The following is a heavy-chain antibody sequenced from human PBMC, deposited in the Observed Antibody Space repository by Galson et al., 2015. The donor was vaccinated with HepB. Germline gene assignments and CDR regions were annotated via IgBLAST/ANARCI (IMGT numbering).Heavy chain of an antibody. D-gene: IGHD3-10*01. CDR2: INTNTGNP. CDR3: ARGGSDYYGSRRGAFDI. CDR1: GYTFTSYA. Sequence: SVKVSCKASGYTFTSYAMNWVRQAPGQGLEWMGWINTNTGNPTYAQGFTGRFVFSLDTSVSTAYLQISSLKAEDTAVYYCARGGSDYYGSRRGAFDIWGQGTMVTVSS. V-gene: IGHV7-4-1*02. J-gene: IGHJ3*02.